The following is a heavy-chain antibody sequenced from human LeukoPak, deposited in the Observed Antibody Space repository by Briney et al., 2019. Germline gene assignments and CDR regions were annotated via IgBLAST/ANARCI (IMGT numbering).Heavy chain of an antibody. J-gene: IGHJ4*02. CDR2: FDPEDGET. Sequence: GASVKVSCKVSGYTLTELSMHWVRQAPGKGLEWMGGFDPEDGETIYAQKFQGRVTMTEDTSTDTAYMELSSLRSEDTAVYYCARDGLRFLEWLSHPYYFDYWGQGTLVTVSS. CDR3: ARDGLRFLEWLSHPYYFDY. V-gene: IGHV1-24*01. CDR1: GYTLTELS. D-gene: IGHD3-3*01.